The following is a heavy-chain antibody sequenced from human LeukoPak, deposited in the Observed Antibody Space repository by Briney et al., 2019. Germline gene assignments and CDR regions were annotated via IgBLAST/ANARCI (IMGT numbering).Heavy chain of an antibody. Sequence: SETLSLTCTVSGDSISGYYWSWIRQPPGKGLEWIAYISSSGSTNYDPSLKSRVTISEDRSKTQFSLKLSSVTAADTAVYYCARNWGSYAFDIWGQGTLVTVSS. CDR1: GDSISGYY. D-gene: IGHD7-27*01. CDR3: ARNWGSYAFDI. V-gene: IGHV4-59*08. J-gene: IGHJ3*02. CDR2: ISSSGST.